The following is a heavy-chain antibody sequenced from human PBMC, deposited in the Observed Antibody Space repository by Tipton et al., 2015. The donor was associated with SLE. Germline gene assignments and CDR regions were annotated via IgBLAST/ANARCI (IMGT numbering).Heavy chain of an antibody. J-gene: IGHJ4*02. CDR2: INHSGST. CDR1: GGSFSGYY. Sequence: TLSLTCAVYGGSFSGYYWSWIRQSPGKGLEWIGEINHSGSTNYNPSLKSRVTISVDTYKNQFSLKLSSVTAADTAVYYCARALQNYFDYWCQGTLGTVSS. V-gene: IGHV4-34*01. CDR3: ARALQNYFDY.